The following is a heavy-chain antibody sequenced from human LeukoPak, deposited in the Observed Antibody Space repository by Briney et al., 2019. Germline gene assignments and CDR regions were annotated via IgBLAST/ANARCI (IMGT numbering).Heavy chain of an antibody. Sequence: GGTLRLSCAASGFTFSSYAMSWVRQPPGKRLEWVSAISGSGGSTYYADSVKGRFTISRDNSKNTLYLQMNSLRAEDTAVYYCAKDESGSNDSYFDYWGQGTLVTVSS. CDR2: ISGSGGST. CDR1: GFTFSSYA. J-gene: IGHJ4*02. D-gene: IGHD1-26*01. CDR3: AKDESGSNDSYFDY. V-gene: IGHV3-23*01.